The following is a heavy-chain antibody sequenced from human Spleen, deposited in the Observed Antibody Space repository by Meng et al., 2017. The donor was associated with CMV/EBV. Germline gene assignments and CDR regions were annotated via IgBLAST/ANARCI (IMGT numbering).Heavy chain of an antibody. CDR1: GFTFSSYS. CDR3: AINIAVAGFNY. CDR2: ISSSSSSI. D-gene: IGHD6-13*01. V-gene: IGHV3-21*01. J-gene: IGHJ4*02. Sequence: LSCGASGFTFSSYSMNWVRQAPGKGLEWVSSISSSSSSIYYADSVKGRFTISRDNAKNSLYLQMNSLRADDTAVYYCAINIAVAGFNYWGQGTLVTVSS.